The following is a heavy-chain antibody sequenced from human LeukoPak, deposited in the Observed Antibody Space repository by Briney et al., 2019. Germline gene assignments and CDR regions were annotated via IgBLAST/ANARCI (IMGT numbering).Heavy chain of an antibody. D-gene: IGHD4-23*01. CDR3: AKWVGTLGSLDF. Sequence: GGSLRLSCAASGFTFGSYSMNWVRQAPGKGLEWLSCISSVSNAIYYADSVKGRFTISRDNGKNSLYLQLNSLRAEDTAVYYCAKWVGTLGSLDFWGQGTLVTVSS. CDR1: GFTFGSYS. V-gene: IGHV3-48*04. CDR2: ISSVSNAI. J-gene: IGHJ4*02.